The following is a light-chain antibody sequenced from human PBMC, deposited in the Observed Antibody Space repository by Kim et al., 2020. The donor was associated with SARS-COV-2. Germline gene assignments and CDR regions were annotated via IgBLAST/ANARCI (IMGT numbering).Light chain of an antibody. J-gene: IGKJ4*01. CDR3: QQYYNYPLT. CDR1: QGITTS. Sequence: ASVGARVTITYRASQGITTSLAWFQQKPGKAPKSLIYAASNLQSGVPSKFSGSGSGTDFTLTINTLQPEDFATYYCQQYYNYPLTFGGGTKVDIK. V-gene: IGKV1-16*02. CDR2: AAS.